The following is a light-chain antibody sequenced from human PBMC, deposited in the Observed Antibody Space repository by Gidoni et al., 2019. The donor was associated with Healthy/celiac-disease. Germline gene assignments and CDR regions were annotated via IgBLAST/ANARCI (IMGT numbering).Light chain of an antibody. V-gene: IGKV3-15*01. J-gene: IGKJ4*01. Sequence: IVITQSPATLSVSPGERATLSCRASQSVSSNLAWYQQKPGQAPRLLIYGASTRATGIPARFSGSGSGTEFTLTISSLQSEDFAVYYCQQYNNWPLTFGGXTKVEIK. CDR2: GAS. CDR3: QQYNNWPLT. CDR1: QSVSSN.